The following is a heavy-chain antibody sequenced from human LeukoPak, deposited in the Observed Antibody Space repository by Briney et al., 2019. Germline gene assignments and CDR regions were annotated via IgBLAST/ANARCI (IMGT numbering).Heavy chain of an antibody. J-gene: IGHJ6*03. CDR3: ARVTPGYYYYMDV. D-gene: IGHD4-17*01. V-gene: IGHV4-59*01. CDR2: IYYSGST. Sequence: SETLSLTCTVSGGSISSYYWSWIRQPPGRGLEWIGYIYYSGSTNYNPSLKSRVTISVDTSKNQFSLKLSSVTAADTAVYYCARVTPGYYYYMDVWGKGTTVTISS. CDR1: GGSISSYY.